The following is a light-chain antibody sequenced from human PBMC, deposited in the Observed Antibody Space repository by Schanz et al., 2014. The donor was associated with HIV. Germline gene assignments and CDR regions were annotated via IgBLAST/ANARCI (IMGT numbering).Light chain of an antibody. CDR2: GAS. CDR1: QSIGNS. CDR3: QQYNNWPLIT. Sequence: IQMTQSPATLYASVGDRVTITCRTSQSIGNSLAWLQQKPGRAPKVLIYGASTLARGVPTTFSGSGSGTEFTLTISSLQPDDFAVYYCQQYNNWPLITFGQGTRLEIK. J-gene: IGKJ5*01. V-gene: IGKV1-5*01.